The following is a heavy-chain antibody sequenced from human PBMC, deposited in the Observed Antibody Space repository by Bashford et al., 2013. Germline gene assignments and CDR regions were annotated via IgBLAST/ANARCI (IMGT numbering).Heavy chain of an antibody. V-gene: IGHV1-2*02. CDR2: XTLTVVA. J-gene: IGHJ4*02. D-gene: IGHD3-22*01. Sequence: ASVKVSCKASGYTFTGYYMHWVRQAPGQGLEWMGWXTLTVVAQTMHRSFRGRVTMTRDTSISTAYMELSRLRSDDTAVYYCARGDLTMIVVEPPDYWGQGTLVTVSS. CDR3: ARGDLTMIVVEPPDY. CDR1: GYTFTGYY.